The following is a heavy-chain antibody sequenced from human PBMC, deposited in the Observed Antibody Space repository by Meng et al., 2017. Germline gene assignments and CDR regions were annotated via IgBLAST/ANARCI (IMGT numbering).Heavy chain of an antibody. Sequence: GKSLKISCAASGFTFSTYPIHWVRQAPGKGLEWVAVISYDGSNKYYADSVEGRFTISRDNSKNTLYLQMNSLRAEDTAVYYCARDSHIPTGKVVVEAAQDFDDWGQGTLVTVSS. CDR3: ARDSHIPTGKVVVEAAQDFDD. CDR1: GFTFSTYP. J-gene: IGHJ4*02. V-gene: IGHV3-30*01. CDR2: ISYDGSNK. D-gene: IGHD2-15*01.